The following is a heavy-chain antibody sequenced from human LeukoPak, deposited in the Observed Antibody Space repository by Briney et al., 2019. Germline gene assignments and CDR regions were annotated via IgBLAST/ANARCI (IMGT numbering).Heavy chain of an antibody. J-gene: IGHJ4*02. CDR1: GLTFSSYW. D-gene: IGHD5-18*01. Sequence: PGGSLRLSCAASGLTFSSYWMHWVRQAPGKGLVWVSRINSDGSSTSYADSVKGRFTISRDNAKNTLYLQMNSLRAEDTAVYYCARQKGYSYGDHHDYWGQGTLVTVSS. CDR2: INSDGSST. CDR3: ARQKGYSYGDHHDY. V-gene: IGHV3-74*01.